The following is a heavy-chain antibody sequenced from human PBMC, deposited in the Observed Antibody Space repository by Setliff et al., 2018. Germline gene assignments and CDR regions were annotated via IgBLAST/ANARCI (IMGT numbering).Heavy chain of an antibody. J-gene: IGHJ5*02. CDR1: GGSISSSSYY. V-gene: IGHV4-61*05. Sequence: SETLSLTCTVSGGSISSSSYYWGWIRQPPGKGLEWIGRIYTSGSTNYNPSLKSRVTISVDKSKNQFSLKLRSVPAADTAVYYCARARYSNFLNWLDPWGQGTLVTVSS. CDR2: IYTSGST. D-gene: IGHD4-4*01. CDR3: ARARYSNFLNWLDP.